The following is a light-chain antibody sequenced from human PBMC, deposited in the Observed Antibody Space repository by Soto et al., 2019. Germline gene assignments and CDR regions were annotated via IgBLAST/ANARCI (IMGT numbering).Light chain of an antibody. CDR3: FLFYSGARA. Sequence: QAVVTQEPSLTVSPGGTVTLTCGSSTGAVTSGHYPYWFQQKPCQAPRMLIYDTSNRHSWTPARFSVSLLGCKAALTLSGAQPEDEAGYYCFLFYSGARAFGGGTKVTVL. J-gene: IGLJ2*01. V-gene: IGLV7-46*01. CDR1: TGAVTSGHY. CDR2: DTS.